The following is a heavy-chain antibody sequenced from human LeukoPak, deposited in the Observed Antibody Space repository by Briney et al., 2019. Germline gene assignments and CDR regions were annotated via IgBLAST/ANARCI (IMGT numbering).Heavy chain of an antibody. D-gene: IGHD3-10*01. CDR2: ISSSSSTI. V-gene: IGHV3-48*01. Sequence: GGSLRLSCAASGFTFSSYSMNWVRQAPGKGLEWVSYISSSSSTIYYADSVKGRFTISRDNAKNSLYLQMNSLRAEDTAVYYCAKSNGYGLIDIWGQGTMVTVSS. CDR1: GFTFSSYS. J-gene: IGHJ3*02. CDR3: AKSNGYGLIDI.